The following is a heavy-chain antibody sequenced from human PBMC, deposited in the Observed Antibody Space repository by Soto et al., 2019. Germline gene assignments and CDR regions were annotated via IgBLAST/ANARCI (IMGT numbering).Heavy chain of an antibody. CDR2: IYCPDDK. J-gene: IGHJ4*02. CDR3: ALRVWFRGPYGY. CDR1: GFSLSTCGVG. V-gene: IGHV2-5*01. D-gene: IGHD3-10*01. Sequence: SFLMLVHPKHTLTLTFTHSGFSLSTCGVGVGSIPQPPGTALEWLALIYCPDDKRYSTSLKSRLTITKDTSKNQVVLTMTNMDPVNTATYHCALRVWFRGPYGYWGQGSV.